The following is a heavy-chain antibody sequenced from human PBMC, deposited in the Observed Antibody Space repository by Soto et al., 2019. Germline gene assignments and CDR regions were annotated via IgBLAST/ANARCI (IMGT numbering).Heavy chain of an antibody. Sequence: GASVQVSCKASGGTFSSYAISWVRQAPGQGLEWMGGIIPIFGTANYAQKFQGRVTITADESTRTAYMELSSLRSEDTAVYYCARGGIAAAGSSSTQSVRHYYYGMDVWGQGTTVTVSS. CDR2: IIPIFGTA. V-gene: IGHV1-69*13. CDR3: ARGGIAAAGSSSTQSVRHYYYGMDV. CDR1: GGTFSSYA. D-gene: IGHD6-13*01. J-gene: IGHJ6*02.